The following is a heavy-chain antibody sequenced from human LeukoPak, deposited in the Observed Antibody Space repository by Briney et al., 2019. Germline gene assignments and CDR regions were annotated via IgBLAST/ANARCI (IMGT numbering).Heavy chain of an antibody. V-gene: IGHV3-53*01. CDR2: IYIDGTT. D-gene: IGHD6-13*01. Sequence: GGSLRLSCAASGFIVSYNYMTWVRQAPGKGLGWISVIYIDGTTYYADSVKGRFTISRDQANNTLYLQMNTLRDEDTAVYYCARGPRYSFYWGQGTLVSVSS. CDR3: ARGPRYSFY. J-gene: IGHJ4*02. CDR1: GFIVSYNY.